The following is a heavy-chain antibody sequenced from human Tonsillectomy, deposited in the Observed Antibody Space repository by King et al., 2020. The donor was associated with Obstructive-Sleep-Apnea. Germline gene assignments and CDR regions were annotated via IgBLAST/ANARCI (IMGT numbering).Heavy chain of an antibody. V-gene: IGHV3-30*04. CDR1: GFTFSSYA. D-gene: IGHD2-15*01. J-gene: IGHJ3*02. CDR3: ARGDIVVVVAATGAFDI. Sequence: VQLVESGGGVVQPGRSLRLSCAASGFTFSSYAMHWVRPAPGKGLEWVAVISYDGSNKYYADSVKGRFTISRDNSKNTLYLQMNSLRAEDTAVYYCARGDIVVVVAATGAFDIWGQGTMVTVSS. CDR2: ISYDGSNK.